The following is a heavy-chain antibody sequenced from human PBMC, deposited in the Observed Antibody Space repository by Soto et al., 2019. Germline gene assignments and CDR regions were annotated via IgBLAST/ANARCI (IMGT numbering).Heavy chain of an antibody. CDR2: IKTKRDDEAT. V-gene: IGHV3-15*07. D-gene: IGHD2-15*01. Sequence: EVQLVESGGDLVKPGGSLRLSCAASGITFSNAWMNWVRQAPGKGLEWVGRIKTKRDDEATDHAAPVKGRFTISRDNSKNTLFLQMNSLKSEDTAVYYCTTGISAAATGGIDVWGQGTTVTVSS. CDR1: GITFSNAW. CDR3: TTGISAAATGGIDV. J-gene: IGHJ6*02.